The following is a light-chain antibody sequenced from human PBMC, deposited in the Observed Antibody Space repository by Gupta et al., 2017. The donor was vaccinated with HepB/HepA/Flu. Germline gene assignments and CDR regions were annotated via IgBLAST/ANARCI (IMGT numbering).Light chain of an antibody. Sequence: DIQMTQSPSSLSASVRDRVTITCRASQTISNYLHWYQQKPGKAPKLLIYAASSLQSGFPSKFSGSGSGTDFTLTISSLQPEDFAIYYCQQSYSSPLTFGGGTKVEIK. J-gene: IGKJ4*01. V-gene: IGKV1-39*01. CDR3: QQSYSSPLT. CDR1: QTISNY. CDR2: AAS.